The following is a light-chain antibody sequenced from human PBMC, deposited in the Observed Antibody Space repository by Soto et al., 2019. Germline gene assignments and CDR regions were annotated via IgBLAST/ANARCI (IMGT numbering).Light chain of an antibody. Sequence: DIQMTQSPSTLSASVGDRVTITCRASQSISRSLAWYQQKPGKAPNLLIFDASSLESGVPSRFSGSGFGTESTLTISSLQPDDFATYYCQQYSSFLLTFGPGTTVDIK. CDR1: QSISRS. J-gene: IGKJ3*01. CDR2: DAS. CDR3: QQYSSFLLT. V-gene: IGKV1-5*01.